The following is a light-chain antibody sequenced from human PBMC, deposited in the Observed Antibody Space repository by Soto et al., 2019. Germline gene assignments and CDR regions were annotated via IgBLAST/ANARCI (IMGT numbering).Light chain of an antibody. CDR1: SSDVGGYNY. J-gene: IGLJ3*02. V-gene: IGLV2-14*01. CDR3: SSYTSSNTLV. CDR2: EVT. Sequence: QSALTQPASVSGSPAQSITISCTGTSSDVGGYNYVSWYQQHPGKAPKLMIYEVTNRPSGVSDRFSGSKSGNTASLTISGLQAEDEADYYCSSYTSSNTLVFGGGTKVTVL.